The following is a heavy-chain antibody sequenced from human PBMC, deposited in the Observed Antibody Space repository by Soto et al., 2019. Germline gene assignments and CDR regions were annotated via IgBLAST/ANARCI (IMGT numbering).Heavy chain of an antibody. CDR2: INPKSGGT. Sequence: ASLRVYCTASGYSFTDYHIHWVRQAPGQVLEWLVRINPKSGGTSTAQKFQGWVTMTTDTSISTASMELTRLTSDDTAIYYCARGDSTDCSNGVCSFFYNHDMDVWGQGTTVTVSS. D-gene: IGHD2-8*01. CDR1: GYSFTDYH. J-gene: IGHJ6*02. V-gene: IGHV1-2*04. CDR3: ARGDSTDCSNGVCSFFYNHDMDV.